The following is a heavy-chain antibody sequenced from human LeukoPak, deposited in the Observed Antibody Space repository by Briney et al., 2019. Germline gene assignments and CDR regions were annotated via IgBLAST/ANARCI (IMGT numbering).Heavy chain of an antibody. J-gene: IGHJ4*02. CDR2: ISYSGST. CDR3: ARVGTYGSGSYLSWLDY. D-gene: IGHD3-10*01. Sequence: PSETLSLTCTVSGGSISSYYWSWIRQPPGKGLEWIGYISYSGSTNYNPSLKSRVTISVDTSKNQFSLKLSSVTAADTAVYYCARVGTYGSGSYLSWLDYWGQGTLVTVS. CDR1: GGSISSYY. V-gene: IGHV4-59*01.